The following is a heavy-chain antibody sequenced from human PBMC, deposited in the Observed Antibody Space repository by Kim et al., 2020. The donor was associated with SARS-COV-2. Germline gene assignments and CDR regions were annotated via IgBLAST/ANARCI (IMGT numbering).Heavy chain of an antibody. V-gene: IGHV4-39*07. CDR1: GGSISSSSYY. D-gene: IGHD1-26*01. CDR3: ARGGQEGATTTDY. Sequence: SETLSLTCTVSGGSISSSSYYWGWIRQPPGKGLEWIGSIYYSGSTYYNPSLKSRVTISVDTSKNQFSLKLSSVTAADTAVYYCARGGQEGATTTDYWGQG. CDR2: IYYSGST. J-gene: IGHJ4*02.